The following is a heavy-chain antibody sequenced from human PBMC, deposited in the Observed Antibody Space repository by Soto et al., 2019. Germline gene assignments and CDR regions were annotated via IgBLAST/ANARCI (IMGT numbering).Heavy chain of an antibody. D-gene: IGHD2-15*01. CDR3: AKKVPAALRLYYFFGLDV. Sequence: QVQLQESGPGLVKPSGTLFLTCAVSGASISSDNRWTWVRQPPGEGLEWIGEISKSGTTKYNPSLASRVTMSADKSKNQFSLRLTSMTAADTAVYYCAKKVPAALRLYYFFGLDVWGQGTTVTVSS. CDR2: ISKSGTT. J-gene: IGHJ6*02. CDR1: GASISSDNR. V-gene: IGHV4-4*02.